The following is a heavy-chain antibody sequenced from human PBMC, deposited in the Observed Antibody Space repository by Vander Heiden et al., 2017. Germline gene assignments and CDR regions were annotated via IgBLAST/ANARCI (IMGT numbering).Heavy chain of an antibody. CDR1: GFTFRTYA. CDR2: ISGSGSTT. V-gene: IGHV3-23*01. Sequence: EVQLLESGGGLVQPGGSLRLSCSASGFTFRTYAISWVRQAPGKGLDWVSAISGSGSTTYYVDSEKGRFTISRDNSKNSVYLQLNSLRAEDTAVYYCAEGITGRPAYSGIDVWVQG. D-gene: IGHD6-6*01. J-gene: IGHJ6*01. CDR3: AEGITGRPAYSGIDV.